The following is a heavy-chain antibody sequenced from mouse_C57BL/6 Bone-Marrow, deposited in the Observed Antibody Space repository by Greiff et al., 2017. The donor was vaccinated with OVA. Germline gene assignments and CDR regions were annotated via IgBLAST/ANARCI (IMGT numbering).Heavy chain of an antibody. CDR3: ARSFITTVVAPFDY. Sequence: VQLQQSGAELVKPGASVKLSCKASGYTFTSYWMPWVKQRPGRGLEWIGRIDPNSGGTKYTEKFKSKATLTVDKPSSTAYMQLSSLTSEDSAVYYCARSFITTVVAPFDYWGQGTTLTVSS. CDR1: GYTFTSYW. V-gene: IGHV1-72*01. D-gene: IGHD1-1*01. J-gene: IGHJ2*01. CDR2: IDPNSGGT.